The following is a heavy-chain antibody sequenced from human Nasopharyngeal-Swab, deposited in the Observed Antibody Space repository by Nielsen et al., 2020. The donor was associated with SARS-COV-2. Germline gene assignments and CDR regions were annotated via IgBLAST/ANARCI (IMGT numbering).Heavy chain of an antibody. CDR3: ATLGDFWSGYSPDY. CDR2: LSWNSGII. Sequence: SLKISCAASGFTFDDYAMHWVRQAPGKGPEWVSGLSWNSGIIGYADSVKGRFTISRDNAENSLYLQMNSLRAEDTALYYCATLGDFWSGYSPDYWGQGTLVTVSS. V-gene: IGHV3-9*01. CDR1: GFTFDDYA. D-gene: IGHD3-3*01. J-gene: IGHJ4*02.